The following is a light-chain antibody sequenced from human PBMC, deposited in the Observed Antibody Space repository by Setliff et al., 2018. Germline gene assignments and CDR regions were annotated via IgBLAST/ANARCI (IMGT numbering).Light chain of an antibody. CDR3: SSYAASYNPYV. Sequence: QSVLAQPASVSGSPGQSIAISCTGTSSDVGNYNYVSWYQQYPGKAPKLIIYDVTDRPSGVSNRFSGSKSGNTASLTISGLQTEDEGDFYCSSYAASYNPYVFGTGTKVTVL. CDR2: DVT. V-gene: IGLV2-14*03. CDR1: SSDVGNYNY. J-gene: IGLJ1*01.